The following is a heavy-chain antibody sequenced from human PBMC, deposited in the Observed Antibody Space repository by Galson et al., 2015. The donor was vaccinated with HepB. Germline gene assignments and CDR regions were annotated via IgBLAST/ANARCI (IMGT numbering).Heavy chain of an antibody. Sequence: SLRLSCAASGFTFSSYAMHWVRQAPGKGLEWVAVISYAGSNKYYADSVKGRFTTSRDNSKNTLYLQMNSLRAEDTAVYYCASSIGYCSSTSCYRNAFDIWGQGTMVTVSS. D-gene: IGHD2-2*02. V-gene: IGHV3-30-3*01. CDR1: GFTFSSYA. CDR2: ISYAGSNK. CDR3: ASSIGYCSSTSCYRNAFDI. J-gene: IGHJ3*02.